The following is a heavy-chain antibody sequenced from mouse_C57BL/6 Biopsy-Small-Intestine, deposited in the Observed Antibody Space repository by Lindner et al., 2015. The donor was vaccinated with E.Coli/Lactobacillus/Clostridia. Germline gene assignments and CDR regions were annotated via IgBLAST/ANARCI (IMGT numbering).Heavy chain of an antibody. CDR3: SRPYYYALDY. V-gene: IGHV5-17*01. J-gene: IGHJ4*01. CDR1: GFTFSDFG. Sequence: VQLQESGGGLVKPGGSLQLSYAASGFTFSDFGMHWVRQAPEKGLEWIAYISSGSSTIYYADTVQGRFTISRDNAKNTLFLQMTSLRSEDTAMYYCSRPYYYALDYWGQGTSVTVSS. CDR2: ISSGSSTI.